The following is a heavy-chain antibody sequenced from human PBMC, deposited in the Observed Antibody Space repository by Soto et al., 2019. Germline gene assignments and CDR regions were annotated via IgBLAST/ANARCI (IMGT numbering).Heavy chain of an antibody. CDR2: ISSSSTYI. CDR1: GFTFSSYS. CDR3: ARGGLEPFDY. V-gene: IGHV3-21*06. Sequence: PGGSLRLSCAASGFTFSSYSVNWVRQAPGKGLEWVSSISSSSTYIYYADSVKGRITISRDDAKSELYLQMDRLRAEDTAVYYCARGGLEPFDYSGQGAPVTVSS. J-gene: IGHJ4*02. D-gene: IGHD1-1*01.